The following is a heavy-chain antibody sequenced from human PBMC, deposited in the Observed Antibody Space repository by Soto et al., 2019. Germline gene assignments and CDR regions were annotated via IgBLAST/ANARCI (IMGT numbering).Heavy chain of an antibody. J-gene: IGHJ6*02. Sequence: KASETLSLTCTVSGDSITSGGYYWSWLRQPPGKGLEWIGYIYHSGGASYNPSLRGRAVISIDTSKNQFSLRLNAVTAADTATDYCARDYYGAGSQYYYYGMEVWGQGTTVTVSS. D-gene: IGHD3-10*01. CDR2: IYHSGGA. V-gene: IGHV4-31*03. CDR3: ARDYYGAGSQYYYYGMEV. CDR1: GDSITSGGYY.